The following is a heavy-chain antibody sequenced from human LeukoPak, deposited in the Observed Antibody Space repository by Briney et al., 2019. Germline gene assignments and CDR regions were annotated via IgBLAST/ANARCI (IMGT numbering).Heavy chain of an antibody. V-gene: IGHV1-69*13. Sequence: ASVKVSCKASGGTFSSYAISWVRQAPGQGLEWMGGIIPIFGTANYAQKFQGRVTITADEFTSTAYMKLSSLRAEDTAVYYCAKDARLIHIVVVPAPSWFDPWGQGTLVTVTS. J-gene: IGHJ5*02. CDR1: GGTFSSYA. CDR3: AKDARLIHIVVVPAPSWFDP. CDR2: IIPIFGTA. D-gene: IGHD2-2*01.